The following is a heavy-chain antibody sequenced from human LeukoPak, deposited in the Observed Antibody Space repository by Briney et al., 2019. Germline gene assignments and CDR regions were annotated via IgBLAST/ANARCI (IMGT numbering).Heavy chain of an antibody. CDR1: GFTFSSYA. Sequence: PGGSLRLSCAASGFTFSSYAMSWVRQAPGKGLEWVSAISGSGGSTYYADSVKGRFTISRDNSKNTLYLQMNSLRAEDTAVYYCAKVGPAYCGGDCYSDASDIWGQGTMVTVSS. J-gene: IGHJ3*02. CDR3: AKVGPAYCGGDCYSDASDI. V-gene: IGHV3-23*01. CDR2: ISGSGGST. D-gene: IGHD2-21*02.